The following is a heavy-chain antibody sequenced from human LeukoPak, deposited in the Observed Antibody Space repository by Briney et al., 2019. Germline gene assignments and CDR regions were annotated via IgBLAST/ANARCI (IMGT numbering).Heavy chain of an antibody. CDR1: GGSIRNYF. V-gene: IGHV4-4*07. J-gene: IGHJ4*02. CDR2: IYTSGST. D-gene: IGHD3-22*01. Sequence: SETLSLTCSVSGGSIRNYFWSWIRQPAGKGLERIGRIYTSGSTDYSPSLRSRVTMSVDTSRNQFSLRLTSMTAADTAVYYCARESKSYDGSGFYHDYWGQGTLVAVSS. CDR3: ARESKSYDGSGFYHDY.